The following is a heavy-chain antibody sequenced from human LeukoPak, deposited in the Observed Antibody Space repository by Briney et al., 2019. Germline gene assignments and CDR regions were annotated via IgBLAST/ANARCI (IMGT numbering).Heavy chain of an antibody. V-gene: IGHV1-8*01. D-gene: IGHD6-19*01. CDR3: ARGGGYSGGWDTWFDP. CDR1: GYTFTSYD. J-gene: IGHJ5*02. CDR2: MNSNSVNT. Sequence: ASVKVSCKASGYTFTSYDINWVRQATGQGLEWMGWMNSNSVNTGYAQKFQGRVSMTWNTSISTAYMELSSMRSEDTAVYCCARGGGYSGGWDTWFDPWGQGPLVTVSS.